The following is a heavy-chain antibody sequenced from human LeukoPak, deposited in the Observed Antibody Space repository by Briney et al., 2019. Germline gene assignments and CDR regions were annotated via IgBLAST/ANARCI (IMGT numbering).Heavy chain of an antibody. CDR1: GGTFSSYA. J-gene: IGHJ6*03. V-gene: IGHV1-69*05. CDR2: IIPIFGTA. CDR3: ARGAVGGYYYMDV. Sequence: SVKVSCKASGGTFSSYAISWVRQAPGQGLVWMGGIIPIFGTANNAQKFQGRVTITTDESTSTAYMELSSLRSEDTAVYYCARGAVGGYYYMDVWGKGTTVTVSS. D-gene: IGHD3-16*01.